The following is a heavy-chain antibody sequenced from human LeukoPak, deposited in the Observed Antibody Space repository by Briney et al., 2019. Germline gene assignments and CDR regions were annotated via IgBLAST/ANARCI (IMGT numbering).Heavy chain of an antibody. CDR1: VYIYITYG. J-gene: IGHJ5*02. D-gene: IGHD2-21*01. CDR3: ARDYCGSGENWFDL. V-gene: IGHV1-18*04. Sequence: SVQVSRKSSVYIYITYGISGVRQPAGQGRDWMGCVSGYKGATYYAQKLQGRVTMTTDTSTATAYMQLRSLRSDDTAVYYCARDYCGSGENWFDLWGQGKLVTVSS. CDR2: VSGYKGAT.